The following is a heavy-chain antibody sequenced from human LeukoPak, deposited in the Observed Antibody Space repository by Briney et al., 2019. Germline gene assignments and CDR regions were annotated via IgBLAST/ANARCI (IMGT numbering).Heavy chain of an antibody. Sequence: SETLSLTCTVSGVSITGHYWTWIRQSPGKGLEWIGFVYDNGNTNYNSSLQSRVTMSVDTSTNQLSLKMTSVTAANTAIYYCARVFRGVVTSNWFDPWGQGTLVTVPS. CDR3: ARVFRGVVTSNWFDP. J-gene: IGHJ5*02. CDR1: GVSITGHY. CDR2: VYDNGNT. D-gene: IGHD2-21*02. V-gene: IGHV4-59*11.